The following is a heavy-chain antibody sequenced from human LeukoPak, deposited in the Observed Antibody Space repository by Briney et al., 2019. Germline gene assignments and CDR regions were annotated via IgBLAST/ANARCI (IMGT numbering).Heavy chain of an antibody. CDR3: ARDRAYLGYYDILTGYYDAFDI. CDR1: GYTFTSYG. Sequence: ASVKVSCKASGYTFTSYGISWVRQAPGQELEWMGWISAYNGNTNYAQKLQGRVTMTTDTSTSTAYMELRSLRSDDTAVYYCARDRAYLGYYDILTGYYDAFDIWGQGTMVTVSS. D-gene: IGHD3-9*01. J-gene: IGHJ3*02. V-gene: IGHV1-18*01. CDR2: ISAYNGNT.